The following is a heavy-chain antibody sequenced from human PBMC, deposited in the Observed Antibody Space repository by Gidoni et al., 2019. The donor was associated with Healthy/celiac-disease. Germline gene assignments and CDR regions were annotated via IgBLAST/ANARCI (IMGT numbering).Heavy chain of an antibody. V-gene: IGHV3-15*01. D-gene: IGHD2-21*01. CDR3: TSNFYWGEPRPPYYYYGMDV. J-gene: IGHJ6*02. Sequence: LSWVRQAPGKGLEWVGRIKSKTDGGTTDYAAPVKGRFTISRDDSKNTLYLQMNSLKTEDTAVYYCTSNFYWGEPRPPYYYYGMDVWGQGTTVTVSS. CDR2: IKSKTDGGTT.